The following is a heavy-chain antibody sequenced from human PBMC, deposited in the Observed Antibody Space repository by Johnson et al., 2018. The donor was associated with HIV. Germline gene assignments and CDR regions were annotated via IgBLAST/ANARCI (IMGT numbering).Heavy chain of an antibody. CDR3: ARDRYGSGGVCDAFDS. CDR1: GFTFSSYA. Sequence: QVQLVESGRGVVQPGTSLRLSCAASGFTFSSYAVHWVRQAPGKGLEWVALISYDANNEYYADSVRGRFTISRDNSKSTLYLQMNSLRAEDTAVYYCARDRYGSGGVCDAFDSWGQGTMVTVSS. V-gene: IGHV3-30*04. D-gene: IGHD2-8*02. CDR2: ISYDANNE. J-gene: IGHJ3*02.